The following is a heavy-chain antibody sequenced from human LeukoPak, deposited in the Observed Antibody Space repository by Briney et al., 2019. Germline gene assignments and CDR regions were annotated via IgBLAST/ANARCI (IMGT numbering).Heavy chain of an antibody. J-gene: IGHJ3*02. V-gene: IGHV3-30*04. CDR1: GFTFSSYA. Sequence: GGSLRLSCAASGFTFSSYAMHWVRQAPGKGLEWVAVISYDGSNKYYADSVKGRFTISRDNSKNTLYLQMNSLRAEDTAVYYCARDSSGWPDAFDIWGQGTMVTVSS. CDR2: ISYDGSNK. D-gene: IGHD6-19*01. CDR3: ARDSSGWPDAFDI.